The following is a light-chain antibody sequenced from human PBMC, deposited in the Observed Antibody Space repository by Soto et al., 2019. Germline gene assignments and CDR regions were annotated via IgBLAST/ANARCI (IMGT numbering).Light chain of an antibody. CDR1: QGVGTD. V-gene: IGKV3-15*01. CDR3: QYYNHWPLT. CDR2: GSS. Sequence: DMVMTQSPDTLSLSPGERATLSCRASQGVGTDLAWYQLRPGQVPRLLIYGSSTRATGVPARFSGSGSGTDFTLTISSLQSEDCAVYSCQYYNHWPLTFGGGTKVEIK. J-gene: IGKJ4*01.